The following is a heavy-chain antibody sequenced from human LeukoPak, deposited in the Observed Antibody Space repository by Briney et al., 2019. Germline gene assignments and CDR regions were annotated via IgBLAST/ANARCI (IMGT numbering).Heavy chain of an antibody. D-gene: IGHD2-21*02. J-gene: IGHJ3*02. CDR2: INPNSGGT. Sequence: ASVKVSCKASGGTFSSYAISWVRQAPGQGLEWMGWINPNSGGTNYAQKFQGRVTMTRDTSISTAYMELSRLRSDDTAVYYCARSVGVVVTGRRLDAFDIWGQGTMVTVSS. V-gene: IGHV1-2*02. CDR3: ARSVGVVVTGRRLDAFDI. CDR1: GGTFSSYA.